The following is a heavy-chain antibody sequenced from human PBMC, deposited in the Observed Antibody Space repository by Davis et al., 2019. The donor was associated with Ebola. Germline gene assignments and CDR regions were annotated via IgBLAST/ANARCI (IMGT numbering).Heavy chain of an antibody. CDR3: ARGGGIVLVPAAIGYYYYGMDV. CDR2: ISAYNGNT. CDR1: GYTFTSYG. V-gene: IGHV1-18*04. D-gene: IGHD2-2*01. Sequence: ASVTVSCKASGYTFTSYGISWVRQAPGQGLEWMGWISAYNGNTNYAQKLQGRVTMTTDTSTSTAYMELRSLRSDDTAVYYCARGGGIVLVPAAIGYYYYGMDVWGQGTTVTVSS. J-gene: IGHJ6*02.